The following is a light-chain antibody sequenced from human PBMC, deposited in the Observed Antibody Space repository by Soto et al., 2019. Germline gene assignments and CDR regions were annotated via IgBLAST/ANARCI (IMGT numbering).Light chain of an antibody. CDR3: QKYNSAPRT. CDR2: AAS. V-gene: IGKV1-27*01. CDR1: QGISSS. J-gene: IGKJ3*01. Sequence: DIQMTQSPSSLSASVGDRVIITCRASQGISSSLAWYQQRPGKVPKLLIYAASTLQSGVPSRFSGSGSGTDFTLTISSLQPEDVATYYCQKYNSAPRTFGPGTKVDIK.